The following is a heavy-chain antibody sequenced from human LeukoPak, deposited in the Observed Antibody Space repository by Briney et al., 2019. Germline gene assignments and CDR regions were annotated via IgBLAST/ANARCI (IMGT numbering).Heavy chain of an antibody. D-gene: IGHD6-19*01. CDR1: GYSFTSYW. CDR2: IYPGDSDT. V-gene: IGHV5-51*01. J-gene: IGHJ5*02. Sequence: GEFLKISCKGSGYSFTSYWIGWVRQMPGKGLEWMGIIYPGDSDTRYSPSFQGQVTISADKSISTAYLQWSSLKASDAAMYYCVRLGAGSSSGWYDRGFDPWGQGTLVTVSS. CDR3: VRLGAGSSSGWYDRGFDP.